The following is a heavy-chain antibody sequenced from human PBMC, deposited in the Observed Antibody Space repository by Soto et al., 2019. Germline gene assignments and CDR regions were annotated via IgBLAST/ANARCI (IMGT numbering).Heavy chain of an antibody. CDR3: AYNPDYYGPAFVS. Sequence: QITLKESGPTLVKPTQSLTLTCTFSGFSLSTNGVGVDSIRQPPGEALEWLALIYWDDEKRYSPSLECRLSVTRGTSRIQVVLTMTYMDPVDTATYYFAYNPDYYGPAFVSWGQGILVTVSS. CDR2: IYWDDEK. J-gene: IGHJ4*02. CDR1: GFSLSTNGVG. D-gene: IGHD3-10*01. V-gene: IGHV2-5*02.